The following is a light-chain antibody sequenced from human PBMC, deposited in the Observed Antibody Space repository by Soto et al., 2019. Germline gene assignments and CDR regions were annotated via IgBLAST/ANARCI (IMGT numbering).Light chain of an antibody. Sequence: EIVLTQSPGTLSLSPGERATLSCRASQSINNRYLAWYQQKPGQAPRLLIYAASSRATGIPDRFSGSGSGTDFNLTISRLEPEDFEVYYCQQFGSSPGFTFGPGTKVDIK. CDR3: QQFGSSPGFT. J-gene: IGKJ3*01. CDR1: QSINNRY. CDR2: AAS. V-gene: IGKV3-20*01.